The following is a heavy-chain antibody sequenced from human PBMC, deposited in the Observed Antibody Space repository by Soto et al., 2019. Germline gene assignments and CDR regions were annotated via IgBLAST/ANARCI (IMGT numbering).Heavy chain of an antibody. V-gene: IGHV3-30*19. Sequence: QVQLVESGGGVVQPGTSLRLSCVGSGFTFRSYVIHWVRQAPGKGLEWVALTSYDGSNKYYDDSVKGRFTISRDNSRNTVDLQMDNLRFDDTALYFCARWGTTGGLDVWGQGTLVSVSS. J-gene: IGHJ5*02. CDR3: ARWGTTGGLDV. CDR1: GFTFRSYV. CDR2: TSYDGSNK. D-gene: IGHD3-16*01.